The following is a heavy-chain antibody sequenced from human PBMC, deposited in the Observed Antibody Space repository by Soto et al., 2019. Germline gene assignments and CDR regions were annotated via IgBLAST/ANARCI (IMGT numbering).Heavy chain of an antibody. J-gene: IGHJ6*02. D-gene: IGHD3-22*01. CDR3: GRAMIRRLAYYYSMDV. CDR2: ISYNGSNK. Sequence: QVQLVDSGGGVVQPGRSLRLSCVASGFTFSSYAMHWVRQAPGKGLEWVAVISYNGSNKYYADSVKGRFTISRNNSKKTMHLQKNSLRAEDTTVYYCGRAMIRRLAYYYSMDVWGQGTTVTVSS. V-gene: IGHV3-30-3*01. CDR1: GFTFSSYA.